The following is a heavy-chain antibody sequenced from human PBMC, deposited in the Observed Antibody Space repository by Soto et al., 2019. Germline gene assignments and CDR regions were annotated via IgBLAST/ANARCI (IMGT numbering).Heavy chain of an antibody. CDR2: IYSGGST. D-gene: IGHD3-16*01. Sequence: ESGGGLVQPGGSLRLSCAASGFTVSSNYMSWVRQAPGKGLEWVSVIYSGGSTYYADSVKGRFTISRDNSKNTLYLQMNSLRAEDTAVYYCARDRGGSSSDYWGQGTLVTVSS. CDR3: ARDRGGSSSDY. CDR1: GFTVSSNY. J-gene: IGHJ4*02. V-gene: IGHV3-66*01.